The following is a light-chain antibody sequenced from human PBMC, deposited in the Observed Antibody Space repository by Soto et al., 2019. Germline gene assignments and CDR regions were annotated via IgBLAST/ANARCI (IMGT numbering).Light chain of an antibody. CDR2: EDN. J-gene: IGLJ2*01. Sequence: QSALTQPASVSGSPGQSITISCTGTSSDVGSSNLVSWYQVHPGKAPRLIIYEDNKRPSGVSNRFSGSKSGNTASLTISGLQAEDEADYYCCSYAGTSTFVVFGGGTKVTVL. CDR3: CSYAGTSTFVV. CDR1: SSDVGSSNL. V-gene: IGLV2-23*02.